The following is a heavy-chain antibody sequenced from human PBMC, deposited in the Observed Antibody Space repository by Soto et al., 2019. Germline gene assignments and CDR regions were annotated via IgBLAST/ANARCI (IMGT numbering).Heavy chain of an antibody. V-gene: IGHV3-9*01. Sequence: PGGSLRLSCAASGFTFDEYAMHWVRQAPGKGLEWVSGISWNSGSIGYADSVKGRFTISRDNAKNSLYLQMNSLRAEDTALYYCVKDTDSSGYYMGTWGQGTLVTVSS. J-gene: IGHJ5*02. CDR3: VKDTDSSGYYMGT. D-gene: IGHD3-22*01. CDR2: ISWNSGSI. CDR1: GFTFDEYA.